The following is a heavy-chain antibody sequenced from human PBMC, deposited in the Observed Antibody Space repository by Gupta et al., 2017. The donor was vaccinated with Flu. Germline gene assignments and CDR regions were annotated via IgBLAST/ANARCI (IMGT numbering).Heavy chain of an antibody. J-gene: IGHJ6*02. Sequence: EVQLLESGGGLVQPGGSLRLSCAASGFTFSSYAMSWVRQAPGKGLEWVSAIGGSGGSTYYADSVKGRFTISRDNSKNTLYLQMNSLRAEDTAVYYCAKELHDYYYYGMDVWGQGTTVTVS. CDR3: AKELHDYYYYGMDV. CDR1: GFTFSSYA. D-gene: IGHD4-4*01. V-gene: IGHV3-23*01. CDR2: IGGSGGST.